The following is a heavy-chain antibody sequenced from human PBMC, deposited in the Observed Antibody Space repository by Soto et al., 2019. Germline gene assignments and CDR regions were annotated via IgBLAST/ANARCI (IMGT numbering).Heavy chain of an antibody. D-gene: IGHD3-3*01. CDR1: GGSFSGYY. Sequence: SETLSLTCAVYGGSFSGYYWSWIRQPPGKGLEWIGEINHSGSTNYNPSLKSRVTISVDTSKNQFSLKLSSVTAADTAVYYCARDRIFYGVKYYYYYGMDVWGQGTRVTVSS. J-gene: IGHJ6*02. CDR3: ARDRIFYGVKYYYYYGMDV. CDR2: INHSGST. V-gene: IGHV4-34*01.